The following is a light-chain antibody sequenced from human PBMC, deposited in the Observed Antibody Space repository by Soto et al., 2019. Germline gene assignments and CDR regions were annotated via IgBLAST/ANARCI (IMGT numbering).Light chain of an antibody. CDR1: DVGGDKY. Sequence: QSALTQPASVSGSPGQSIIISCSDVGGDKYVSWYQQHPGKAPKLMIYDVSYRPSGVSYRFSGSKSGNTASLTISGLQAEDEADYYCSSYTTSTTVLFGGGTKLTVL. CDR3: SSYTTSTTVL. CDR2: DVS. J-gene: IGLJ2*01. V-gene: IGLV2-14*03.